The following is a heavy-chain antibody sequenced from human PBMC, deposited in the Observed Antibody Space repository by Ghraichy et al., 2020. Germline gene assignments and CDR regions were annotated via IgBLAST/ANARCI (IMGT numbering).Heavy chain of an antibody. D-gene: IGHD2-2*01. V-gene: IGHV3-23*01. CDR2: ISGSGGST. CDR3: AKVHHIVVVPAAIDY. CDR1: GFTFSSYA. J-gene: IGHJ4*02. Sequence: GGSLRLSCAASGFTFSSYAMSWVRQAPGKGLEWVSAISGSGGSTYYADSVKGRFTISRDNSKHTLYLQMNSLRAEDTAVYYCAKVHHIVVVPAAIDYWGQGTLVTVSS.